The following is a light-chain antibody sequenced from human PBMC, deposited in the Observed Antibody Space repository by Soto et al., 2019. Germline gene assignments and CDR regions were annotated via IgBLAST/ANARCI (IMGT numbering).Light chain of an antibody. CDR2: GAS. J-gene: IGKJ1*01. CDR3: QQYNNWPRT. CDR1: QSVISSY. Sequence: PGERVPLSCRASQSVISSYLTWYQQKPGQAPRLLIYGASTRATGIPARFSGSGSGTDFTLTISSLQPEDFAVYYCQQYNNWPRTFGQGTKVDIK. V-gene: IGKV3D-7*01.